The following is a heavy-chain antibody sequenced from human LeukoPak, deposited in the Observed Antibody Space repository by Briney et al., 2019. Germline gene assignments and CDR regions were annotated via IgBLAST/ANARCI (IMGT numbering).Heavy chain of an antibody. D-gene: IGHD5-18*01. V-gene: IGHV3-23*01. CDR3: AKETKKGKTWIQLWTYFDY. Sequence: PGGSLRLSCAASGFTFSSYAMSWVRHAPGNGLEWVSAISGSGGSTYYADSLKGRFTISRDNSKNTLYLQMNSLRAEDTAVYYCAKETKKGKTWIQLWTYFDYWGQGTLVTVSS. CDR2: ISGSGGST. CDR1: GFTFSSYA. J-gene: IGHJ4*02.